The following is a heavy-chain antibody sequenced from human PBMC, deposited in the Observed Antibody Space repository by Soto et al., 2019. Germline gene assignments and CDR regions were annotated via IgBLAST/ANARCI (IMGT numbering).Heavy chain of an antibody. D-gene: IGHD3-10*01. J-gene: IGHJ4*02. CDR3: AKIPRDYYGERYYFDY. CDR2: ISGSGGST. CDR1: GFTFSSYA. Sequence: EVQLLESGGGLVQPGGSLRLSCAASGFTFSSYAMSWVRQAPGKGLEWVSAISGSGGSTYYADSVKGRFTISRDNSKHTLYLQMNSLRAEDTAVYYCAKIPRDYYGERYYFDYWGQGTLVTVSS. V-gene: IGHV3-23*01.